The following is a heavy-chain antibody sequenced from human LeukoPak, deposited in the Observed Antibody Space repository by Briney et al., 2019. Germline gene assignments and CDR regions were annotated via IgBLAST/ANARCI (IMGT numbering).Heavy chain of an antibody. J-gene: IGHJ4*02. V-gene: IGHV1-69*05. D-gene: IGHD2-2*01. Sequence: SVKVSCKASGYTFTNYNISWVRQAPGQGLEWMGGIIPIFGTANYAQKFQGRVTITTDESTSTAYMELSSLRSEDTAVYYGARGPIVVVPAAITYFDYWGQGTLVTVSS. CDR2: IIPIFGTA. CDR1: GYTFTNYN. CDR3: ARGPIVVVPAAITYFDY.